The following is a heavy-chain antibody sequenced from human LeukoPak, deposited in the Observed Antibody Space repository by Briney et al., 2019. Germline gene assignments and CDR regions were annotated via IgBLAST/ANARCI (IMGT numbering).Heavy chain of an antibody. CDR3: ARSRSAVHYYMDV. Sequence: PGGSLRLSCAASGFTFSSYSMNWVRQAPGKGLEWVSSISSSSSYIYYADSVKGRFTISRDNAKNSLYLQMNSLRAEDTAVYYCARSRSAVHYYMDVWGKGTTVTVSS. V-gene: IGHV3-21*01. CDR1: GFTFSSYS. CDR2: ISSSSSYI. J-gene: IGHJ6*03.